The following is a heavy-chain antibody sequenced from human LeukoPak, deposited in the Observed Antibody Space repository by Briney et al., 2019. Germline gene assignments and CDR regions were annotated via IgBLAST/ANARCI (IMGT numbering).Heavy chain of an antibody. CDR2: INPNSGGT. CDR3: ARGPGTTVKPIDY. D-gene: IGHD1-1*01. J-gene: IGHJ4*02. Sequence: ASVKVSCKASGYTFTGYYMHWVRQAPGQGLEWMGRINPNSGGTNYAQKLQGRVTMTTDTSTSTAYMELRSLRSDDTAVYYCARGPGTTVKPIDYWGQGTLVTVSS. CDR1: GYTFTGYY. V-gene: IGHV1-2*06.